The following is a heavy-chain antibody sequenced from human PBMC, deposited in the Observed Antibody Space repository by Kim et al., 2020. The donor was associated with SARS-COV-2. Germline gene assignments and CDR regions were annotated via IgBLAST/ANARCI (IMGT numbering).Heavy chain of an antibody. CDR1: GYTFTSYA. D-gene: IGHD2-2*01. J-gene: IGHJ4*02. CDR3: ARVYCSSTSWWCYFDY. CDR2: INAGNGNT. V-gene: IGHV1-3*01. Sequence: ASVKVSCKASGYTFTSYAMHWVRQAPGQRLEWMGWINAGNGNTKYSQKFQGRVTITRDTSASTAYMELSSLRSEDTAVYYCARVYCSSTSWWCYFDYWGQGTLVTVSS.